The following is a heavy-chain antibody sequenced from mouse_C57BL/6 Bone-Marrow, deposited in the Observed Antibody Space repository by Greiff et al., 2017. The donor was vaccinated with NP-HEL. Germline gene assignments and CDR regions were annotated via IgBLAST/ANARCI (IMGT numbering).Heavy chain of an antibody. CDR2: ISYSGST. V-gene: IGHV3-8*01. Sequence: EVKVVESGPGLAKPSQTLSLTCSVTGYSITSDYWNWIRKFPGNKLEYMGYISYSGSTYYNPSLKSRISITRDTSKNQYYLQLNSVTTEDTATYYCARHYYGPYWYFDVWGTGTTVTVSS. D-gene: IGHD1-2*01. CDR1: GYSITSDY. CDR3: ARHYYGPYWYFDV. J-gene: IGHJ1*03.